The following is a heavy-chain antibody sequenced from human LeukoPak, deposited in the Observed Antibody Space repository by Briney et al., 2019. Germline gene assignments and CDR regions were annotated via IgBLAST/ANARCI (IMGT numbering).Heavy chain of an antibody. CDR3: ARDAGGWFDP. CDR2: IYYSGST. CDR1: GGSISSSSYY. V-gene: IGHV4-39*07. J-gene: IGHJ5*02. Sequence: SETLSLTCTVSGGSISSSSYYWGWIRQPPGKGLEWIGYIYYSGSTYYNPSLKSRVTISVDTSKNQFSLKLSSVTAADTAVYYCARDAGGWFDPWGQGTLVTVSS.